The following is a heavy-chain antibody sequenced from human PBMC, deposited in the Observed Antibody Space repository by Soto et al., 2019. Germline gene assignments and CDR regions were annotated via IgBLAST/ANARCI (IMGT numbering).Heavy chain of an antibody. V-gene: IGHV1-69*08. CDR3: ATDHPRGHSSSRHEVGAFDL. Sequence: QVQLVQSGAEVKTPGSSVKVSCKPSGGSFNSYTINWVRQAPGQGLEWMGSIIPFLDIPSYAQKFQSRTTSTADTYTSTAYMELSSLRSEDTAMYYLATDHPRGHSSSRHEVGAFDLWGPGTMVTVSS. CDR2: IIPFLDIP. CDR1: GGSFNSYT. D-gene: IGHD6-13*01. J-gene: IGHJ3*01.